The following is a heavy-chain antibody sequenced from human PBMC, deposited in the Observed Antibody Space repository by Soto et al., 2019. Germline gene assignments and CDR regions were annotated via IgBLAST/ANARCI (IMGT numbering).Heavy chain of an antibody. CDR2: ISSSSSTI. CDR3: ARDKGRSPLDY. CDR1: GFTFSSYS. J-gene: IGHJ4*02. D-gene: IGHD2-15*01. V-gene: IGHV3-48*01. Sequence: EVQLEESGGGLVQPGGSLRLSCAASGFTFSSYSMNWVRQAPGKGLEWVSYISSSSSTIYYADSVKGRFTISRDNAKNSLYLQMNSLRAEDTAVYYCARDKGRSPLDYWGQGTLVTVSS.